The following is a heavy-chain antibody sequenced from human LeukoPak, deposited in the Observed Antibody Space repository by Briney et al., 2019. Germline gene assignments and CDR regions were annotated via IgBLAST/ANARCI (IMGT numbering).Heavy chain of an antibody. Sequence: SETLSLTCAVYGGSFSGYYWSWIRQPPGKGLEWIGEINHSGSTNYNPSLKSRVTISVDTSKNQFSLKLSSVTAADTAVYYCARATYYYDSSGYYPDYWGQRTLVTVSS. J-gene: IGHJ4*02. D-gene: IGHD3-22*01. CDR1: GGSFSGYY. CDR2: INHSGST. V-gene: IGHV4-34*01. CDR3: ARATYYYDSSGYYPDY.